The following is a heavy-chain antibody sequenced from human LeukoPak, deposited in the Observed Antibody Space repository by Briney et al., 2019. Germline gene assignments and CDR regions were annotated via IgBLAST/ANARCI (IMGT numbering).Heavy chain of an antibody. CDR1: RFTFSRYW. CDR2: INSDGSST. Sequence: PGGSLRLSCAASRFTFSRYWMHWVRQAPGKGLVWVSRINSDGSSTNYADSVKGRFTISRDNAKNSLYLQMNSLRDEDTAIYYCARDPYNGNYGDFYYYYMDVWGKGTTVTISS. D-gene: IGHD1-26*01. CDR3: ARDPYNGNYGDFYYYYMDV. J-gene: IGHJ6*03. V-gene: IGHV3-74*01.